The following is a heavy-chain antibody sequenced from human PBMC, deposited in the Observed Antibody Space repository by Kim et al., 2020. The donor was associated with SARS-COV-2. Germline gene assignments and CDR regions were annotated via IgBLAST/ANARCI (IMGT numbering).Heavy chain of an antibody. Sequence: GESLKISCKGSGYSFTSYWISWVRQMPGKGLEWMGRIDPSDSYTNYSPSFQGHVTISADKSISTAYLQWSSLKASDTAMYYCARRFTMVRGVPDEGDAFDIWGQGTMVTVSS. CDR1: GYSFTSYW. CDR2: IDPSDSYT. CDR3: ARRFTMVRGVPDEGDAFDI. J-gene: IGHJ3*02. D-gene: IGHD3-10*01. V-gene: IGHV5-10-1*01.